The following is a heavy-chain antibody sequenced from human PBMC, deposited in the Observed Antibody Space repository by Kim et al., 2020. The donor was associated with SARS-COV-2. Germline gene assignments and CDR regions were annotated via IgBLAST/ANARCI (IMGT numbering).Heavy chain of an antibody. CDR1: GGSISSYY. J-gene: IGHJ6*02. V-gene: IGHV4-4*07. D-gene: IGHD3-3*01. Sequence: SETLSLTCTVSGGSISSYYWSWIRQPAGKGLEWIGRIYTSGSTNYNPSLKSRVTMSVDTSKNQFSLKLSSVTAADTDVYYCSRDQRDYDLWSCYSWDYYCYYGIDGWGQGTTVTVSS. CDR3: SRDQRDYDLWSCYSWDYYCYYGIDG. CDR2: IYTSGST.